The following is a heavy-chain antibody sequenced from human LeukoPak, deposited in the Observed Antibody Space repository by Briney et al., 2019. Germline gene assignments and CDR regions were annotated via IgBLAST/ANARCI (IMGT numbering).Heavy chain of an antibody. CDR2: ISNDGSNK. V-gene: IGHV3-30*18. CDR3: AKGCSSGSTCYIIDY. Sequence: GGSLRLSCAASGFTLSSYGMHWVRQAPGKGLEWVAVISNDGSNKNYADSVKGRFTISRGNSKNTLYLQMSSLRAEDTALYYCAKGCSSGSTCYIIDYWGQGTLVTVSS. CDR1: GFTLSSYG. J-gene: IGHJ4*02. D-gene: IGHD2-15*01.